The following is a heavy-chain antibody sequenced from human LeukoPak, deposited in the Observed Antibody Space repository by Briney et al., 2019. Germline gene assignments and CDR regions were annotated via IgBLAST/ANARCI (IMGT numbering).Heavy chain of an antibody. J-gene: IGHJ2*01. V-gene: IGHV4-34*01. CDR2: INHSGST. CDR3: AGGRVWNYDILRRWYFDL. Sequence: SETLSLTCAVYGGSFSGYYWSWIRQPPGKGLEWIGEINHSGSTNYNPSLKSRVTISVDTSKNQFSLKLSSVTAADTAVYYCAGGRVWNYDILRRWYFDLWGRGTLVTVSS. D-gene: IGHD3-9*01. CDR1: GGSFSGYY.